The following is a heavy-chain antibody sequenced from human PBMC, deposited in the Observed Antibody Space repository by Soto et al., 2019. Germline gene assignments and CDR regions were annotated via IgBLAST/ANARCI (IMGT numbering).Heavy chain of an antibody. CDR1: GYTFTSYP. J-gene: IGHJ6*02. V-gene: IGHV1-3*01. CDR2: INAGNGYT. CDR3: AIYYYYTLDV. Sequence: GASVKVSCKASGYTFTSYPLHWLRQAPGQRPEWMGWINAGNGYTKYSQKFQGRVTISRDTYASTAYMDLSSLTSEDTAVYYCAIYYYYTLDVWGQGTSVTVSS.